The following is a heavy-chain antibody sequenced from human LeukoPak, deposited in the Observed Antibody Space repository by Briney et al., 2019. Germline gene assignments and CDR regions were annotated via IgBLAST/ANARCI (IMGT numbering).Heavy chain of an antibody. J-gene: IGHJ5*02. CDR3: VRDRDWNIDL. V-gene: IGHV3-74*01. Sequence: WGSLKLSCVASGCNFNTYWMHWVRQAPGKGLMSVSRINPDGTYTNYAGSVKGRFTISRDNAKNTLYLQMNSLRVEDAAVYYCVRDRDWNIDLWGQGTLVTVSS. CDR1: GCNFNTYW. CDR2: INPDGTYT. D-gene: IGHD1/OR15-1a*01.